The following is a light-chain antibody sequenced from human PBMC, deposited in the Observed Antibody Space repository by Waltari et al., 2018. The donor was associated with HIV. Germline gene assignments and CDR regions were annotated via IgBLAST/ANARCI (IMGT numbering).Light chain of an antibody. V-gene: IGLV2-14*03. CDR2: DVT. J-gene: IGLJ2*01. CDR3: SSYTTSRTVV. Sequence: QSALTQPASVSGSPGQSITISCTGTSSDVGGYNYVSWYQQHPGKAPKLMVYDVTNRPSGVSIRFSGSKSGNTAFLTISGLQAEDEANYYCSSYTTSRTVVFGGGTKLTVL. CDR1: SSDVGGYNY.